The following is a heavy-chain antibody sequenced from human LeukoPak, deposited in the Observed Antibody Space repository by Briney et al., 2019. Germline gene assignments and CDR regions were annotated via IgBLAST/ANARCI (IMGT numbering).Heavy chain of an antibody. CDR1: GFTFSGYW. J-gene: IGHJ5*02. V-gene: IGHV3-74*01. CDR2: INGDGSDT. D-gene: IGHD1/OR15-1a*01. Sequence: PVGSLRLSCAASGFTFSGYWMHWARQSPGKGLVWVSCINGDGSDTRYADSVKGRFTISRDNAKNTLYLQMSSLRVEDTAVYYCARDPRNKGFDPWGQGTLVTVSS. CDR3: ARDPRNKGFDP.